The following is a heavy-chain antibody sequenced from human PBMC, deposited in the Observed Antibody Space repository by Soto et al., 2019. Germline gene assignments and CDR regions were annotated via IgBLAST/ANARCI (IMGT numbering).Heavy chain of an antibody. CDR1: GFTFSSYA. CDR3: ARNAYYYDSSGYSQLGY. V-gene: IGHV3-30-3*01. Sequence: GGSLRLSCAASGFTFSSYAMHWVRQAPGKGLEWVAVISYDGSNKYYADSVKGRFTISRDNSKNTLYLQMNSLRAEDTAVYYCARNAYYYDSSGYSQLGYWGQGTLVTVSS. J-gene: IGHJ4*02. D-gene: IGHD3-22*01. CDR2: ISYDGSNK.